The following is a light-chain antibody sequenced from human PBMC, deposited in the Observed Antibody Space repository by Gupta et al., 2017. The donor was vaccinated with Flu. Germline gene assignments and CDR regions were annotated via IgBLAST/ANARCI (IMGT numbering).Light chain of an antibody. Sequence: TIPCRASPNIGTWLAWYQQTPGKAPKLLIYQASALNRRVPSRYRGSGSGPEFTLTISILQPDDSATYVCQQYTHGLLFGQRTTVE. CDR1: PNIGTW. J-gene: IGKJ1*01. CDR2: QAS. V-gene: IGKV1-5*03. CDR3: QQYTHGLL.